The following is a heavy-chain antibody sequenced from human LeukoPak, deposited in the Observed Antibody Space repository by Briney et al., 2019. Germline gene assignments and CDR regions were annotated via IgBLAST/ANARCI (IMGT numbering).Heavy chain of an antibody. J-gene: IGHJ4*02. CDR3: ARGYRYYYDSSGYFDY. D-gene: IGHD3-22*01. CDR1: GFTFSDYA. CDR2: VRISGDRT. V-gene: IGHV3-23*01. Sequence: GGSLRLSCAVSGFTFSDYAMGWVRQAPGRGLEWVAGVRISGDRTKYADAVKGRFTISRDNSKSTLYLQMNSLRAEDTAVYYCARGYRYYYDSSGYFDYWGQGTLVTVSS.